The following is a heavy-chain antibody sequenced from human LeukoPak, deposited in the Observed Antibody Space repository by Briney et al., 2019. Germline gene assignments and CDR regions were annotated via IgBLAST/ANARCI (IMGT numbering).Heavy chain of an antibody. Sequence: SGPTLVKPTQTLTLTCTFSGFSVTTSGVGVGWIRQPPGKALECLALLYWNDEKRYSPSLKSRLTITKDTAKNQVVLTMTNMDLVDTATYYCSHKSVRGVVFDYWGQGALVTVSS. CDR3: SHKSVRGVVFDY. CDR2: LYWNDEK. J-gene: IGHJ4*02. CDR1: GFSVTTSGVG. D-gene: IGHD3-10*01. V-gene: IGHV2-5*01.